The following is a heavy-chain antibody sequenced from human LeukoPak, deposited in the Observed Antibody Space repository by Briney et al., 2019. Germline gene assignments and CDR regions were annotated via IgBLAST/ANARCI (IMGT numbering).Heavy chain of an antibody. Sequence: PGGSLRLSCAASGFTFSSYSMNWVRQAPGKGLEWVSYISSSSSTIYYADSVKGRFTISRDNAKNSLYLQMNSLRAEDTAVYYCARVGYTVTFDYWGQGTLVTVSS. CDR3: ARVGYTVTFDY. J-gene: IGHJ4*02. D-gene: IGHD4-17*01. CDR1: GFTFSSYS. V-gene: IGHV3-48*04. CDR2: ISSSSSTI.